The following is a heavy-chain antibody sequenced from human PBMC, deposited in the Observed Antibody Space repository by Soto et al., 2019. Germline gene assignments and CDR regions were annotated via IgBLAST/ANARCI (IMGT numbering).Heavy chain of an antibody. CDR1: GFTFTSSA. CDR2: IVVGSGNT. CDR3: AAEEGATPFAFDI. V-gene: IGHV1-58*01. Sequence: SVKVSCKASGFTFTSSAVQWVRQARGQRLEWIGWIVVGSGNTNYAQKFQERVTITRDMSTSTAYMELSSLRSEDTAVYYCAAEEGATPFAFDIWGQGTMVTVSS. J-gene: IGHJ3*02. D-gene: IGHD1-26*01.